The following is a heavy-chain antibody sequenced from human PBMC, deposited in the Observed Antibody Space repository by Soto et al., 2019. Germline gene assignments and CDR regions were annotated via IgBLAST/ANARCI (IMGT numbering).Heavy chain of an antibody. V-gene: IGHV3-30-3*01. CDR3: ATSLTTVVTRGAFDI. J-gene: IGHJ3*02. Sequence: HVQLVESGGGVVQPGRSPRLSCAASGFTFSSYAMHSVRQAPGKGLEWVADITYEGSNKYYADSVKGRFTISRANSKSVLDLQTNNMKAEDTAVYYCATSLTTVVTRGAFDIWGQGTMVTVSS. CDR1: GFTFSSYA. D-gene: IGHD4-17*01. CDR2: ITYEGSNK.